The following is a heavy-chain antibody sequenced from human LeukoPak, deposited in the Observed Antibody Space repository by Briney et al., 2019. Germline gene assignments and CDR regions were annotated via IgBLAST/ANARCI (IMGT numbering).Heavy chain of an antibody. D-gene: IGHD4-17*01. J-gene: IGHJ4*02. V-gene: IGHV5-51*01. CDR2: VFPADSDA. CDR1: GYXFVNSW. Sequence: GESLKISCNGSGYXFVNSWICWVRQMPGKGLEWMGIVFPADSDARYSPSFQGQVTFSADKSISTAYLQWSSLKASDSAMYYCARHGGAFGYWGQGTLVTVSS. CDR3: ARHGGAFGY.